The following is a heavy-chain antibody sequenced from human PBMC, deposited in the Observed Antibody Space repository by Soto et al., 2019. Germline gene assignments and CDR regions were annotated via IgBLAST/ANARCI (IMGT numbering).Heavy chain of an antibody. D-gene: IGHD5-12*01. V-gene: IGHV4-30-4*01. J-gene: IGHJ4*02. CDR3: AREGSGYDHTFFDY. CDR2: IYYSGIT. Sequence: QVQLQESGPGLVKPSQTLFLTCTVSGGSISSGGYYWSWIRQPPGKGLEWIGYIYYSGITYYNPSLKSRVTISVDTPKNQFSLKLSSVTAADTAVYYCAREGSGYDHTFFDYWGQGTLVTVSS. CDR1: GGSISSGGYY.